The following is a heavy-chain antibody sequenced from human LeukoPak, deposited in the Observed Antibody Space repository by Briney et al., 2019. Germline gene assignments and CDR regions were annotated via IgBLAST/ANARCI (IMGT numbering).Heavy chain of an antibody. J-gene: IGHJ4*02. CDR3: ARRAGSSSDY. CDR1: GGTFSSYA. Sequence: ASVKVSCKASGGTFSSYAISWVRQAPGQGLEWMGWISAYNGNTKYAQKLQGRVTMTTDTSTSTAYMELRSLRSDDTAVYYCARRAGSSSDYWGQGTLVTVSS. V-gene: IGHV1-18*01. CDR2: ISAYNGNT. D-gene: IGHD6-6*01.